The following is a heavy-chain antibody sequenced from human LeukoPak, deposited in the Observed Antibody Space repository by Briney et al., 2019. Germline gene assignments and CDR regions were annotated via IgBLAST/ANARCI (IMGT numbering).Heavy chain of an antibody. D-gene: IGHD3-3*01. V-gene: IGHV3-30-3*01. CDR1: GFTFSSYA. Sequence: PGRSLRLSCAASGFTFSSYAMHWVRQAPGKGLEWVAVISYDGSNKYYADSVKGRFTISRGNAKNSLYLQMNSLRAEDTAVYYCARVPASKLWSGYSDYWGQGTLVTVSS. CDR2: ISYDGSNK. CDR3: ARVPASKLWSGYSDY. J-gene: IGHJ4*02.